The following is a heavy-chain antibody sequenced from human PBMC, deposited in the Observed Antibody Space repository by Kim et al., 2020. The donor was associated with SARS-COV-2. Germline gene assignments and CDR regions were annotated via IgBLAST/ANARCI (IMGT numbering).Heavy chain of an antibody. V-gene: IGHV4-59*13. Sequence: SETLSLTCSVSGGSINNYYWSWIRQPPGKGLEWIGFIYYTGSTTFNPSLKSRVTMSVDTSKSQFSLRLSSVTTADTAVYYCARTPGMFDFWGQGSLVTVS. CDR2: IYYTGST. J-gene: IGHJ4*02. CDR3: ARTPGMFDF. CDR1: GGSINNYY.